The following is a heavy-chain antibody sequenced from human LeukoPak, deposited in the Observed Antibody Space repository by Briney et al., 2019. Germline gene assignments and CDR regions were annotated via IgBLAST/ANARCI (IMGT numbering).Heavy chain of an antibody. CDR2: ISWNSGSI. D-gene: IGHD1-1*01. CDR3: AKDYRAGTGSYYYMDV. V-gene: IGHV3-9*01. Sequence: GGSLRLSCAASGFTFDDYAMHWVRQAPGKGLEWVSGISWNSGSIGYADPVKGRFTISRDNAKNSLYLQMNSLRAEDTALYYCAKDYRAGTGSYYYMDVWGKGTTVTVSS. CDR1: GFTFDDYA. J-gene: IGHJ6*03.